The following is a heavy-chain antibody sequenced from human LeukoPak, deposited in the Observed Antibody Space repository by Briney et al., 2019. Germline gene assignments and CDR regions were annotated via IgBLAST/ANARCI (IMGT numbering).Heavy chain of an antibody. CDR2: ISSSSSTI. CDR3: AKVHDSRSGFFDY. V-gene: IGHV3-48*04. D-gene: IGHD3-10*01. J-gene: IGHJ4*02. Sequence: GGSLRLSCAASGFTFSSYSMNWVRQAPGKGLEWVSYISSSSSTIYYADSVKGRFTISRDNAKNSLYLQMISLRAEDTAVYYCAKVHDSRSGFFDYWGQGTLVTVSS. CDR1: GFTFSSYS.